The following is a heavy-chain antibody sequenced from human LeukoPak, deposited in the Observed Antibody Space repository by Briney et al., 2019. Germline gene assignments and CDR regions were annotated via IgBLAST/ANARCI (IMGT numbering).Heavy chain of an antibody. D-gene: IGHD3-10*01. J-gene: IGHJ4*02. CDR3: AKGSITMVRGVIDY. V-gene: IGHV3-23*01. Sequence: PGGSLRLSCAASGFTFSNYAMNWVRQAPGKGLEWVSAISGSGGSTYYADSVKGRFTISRDNSKNTLYLQMNSLRAEDTAVYYCAKGSITMVRGVIDYWGQGTLVTVSS. CDR1: GFTFSNYA. CDR2: ISGSGGST.